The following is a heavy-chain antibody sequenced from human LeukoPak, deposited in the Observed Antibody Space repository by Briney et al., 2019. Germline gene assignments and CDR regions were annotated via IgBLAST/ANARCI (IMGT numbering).Heavy chain of an antibody. V-gene: IGHV3-33*01. CDR2: IWYDGSNK. CDR3: ARDPSTMPFDY. CDR1: GFFFSSYG. D-gene: IGHD2-2*01. Sequence: GGSLRLSCAASGFFFSSYGMHWVRLAPGKGLEWVALIWYDGSNKYYADSVKGRFTISRDNSKNTLSLQMNSLRDEDTAVYYCARDPSTMPFDYWGQGTLVTVSS. J-gene: IGHJ4*02.